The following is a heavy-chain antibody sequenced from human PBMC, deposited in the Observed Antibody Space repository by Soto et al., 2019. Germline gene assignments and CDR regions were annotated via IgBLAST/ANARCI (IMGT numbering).Heavy chain of an antibody. D-gene: IGHD3-3*01. CDR1: GFTFSTYA. Sequence: GGSLRLSCAASGFTFSTYAMTWARQAPGKGLEWVSTISGTGTGTYYAESVKGRFTISRDNSKNILFLHMNSLRAEDTALYYCAKAPLASYGVWNGFYPGFAFWGQGSQVTVSS. CDR2: ISGTGTGT. J-gene: IGHJ4*02. V-gene: IGHV3-23*01. CDR3: AKAPLASYGVWNGFYPGFAF.